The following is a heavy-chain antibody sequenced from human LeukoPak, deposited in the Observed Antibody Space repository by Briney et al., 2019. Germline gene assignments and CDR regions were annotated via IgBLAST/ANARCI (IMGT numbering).Heavy chain of an antibody. Sequence: SETLSLTCDVSGDSVVNGDWWTWVRQPPGKGLEWIGEVSHSGYTNYNPSLEGRVAISIDKSNNHFSLTLSSVSAADTAVYFCSRRSGTYTWYLVVWGRGTLVTVSS. D-gene: IGHD3-10*01. CDR1: GDSVVNGDW. CDR2: VSHSGYT. CDR3: SRRSGTYTWYLVV. J-gene: IGHJ2*01. V-gene: IGHV4/OR15-8*02.